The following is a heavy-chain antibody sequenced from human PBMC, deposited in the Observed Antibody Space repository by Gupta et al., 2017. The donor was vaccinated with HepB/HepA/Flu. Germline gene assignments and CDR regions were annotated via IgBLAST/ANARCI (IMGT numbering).Heavy chain of an antibody. Sequence: QVQLVQSGVEVKKPGASVKVSCKAAGYPFTNYGITWVRQAPGQGLQWLGWITIYNGKTHYARQLQGRVTLTKDTATSTVYMELRSLTSDDTGIYYCARGLRHYLDSSPYEHWGQGTLVTVSA. V-gene: IGHV1-18*01. CDR3: ARGLRHYLDSSPYEH. J-gene: IGHJ4*02. CDR1: GYPFTNYG. D-gene: IGHD3-22*01. CDR2: ITIYNGKT.